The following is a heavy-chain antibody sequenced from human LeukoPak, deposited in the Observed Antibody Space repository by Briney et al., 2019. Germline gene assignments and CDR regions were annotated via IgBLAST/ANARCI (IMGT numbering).Heavy chain of an antibody. CDR3: ARLHDRDNFDY. V-gene: IGHV4-4*09. D-gene: IGHD3-22*01. CDR1: GGSISRY. Sequence: SETLSLTCTVSGGSISRYWSWIRQPPGKGLEWIGFIYSSVISKYNPSLKSRVTISIDTSRSQFSLKVSSVTASDTAVYYCARLHDRDNFDYWGQGTLVTVSS. J-gene: IGHJ4*02. CDR2: IYSSVIS.